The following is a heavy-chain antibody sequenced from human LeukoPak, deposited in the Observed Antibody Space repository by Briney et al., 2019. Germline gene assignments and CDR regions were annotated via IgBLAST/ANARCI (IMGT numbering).Heavy chain of an antibody. D-gene: IGHD2-2*01. V-gene: IGHV1-18*01. J-gene: IGHJ4*02. CDR3: ARDLRGYCSSTSCRTDHFLDY. CDR2: ISAYNGNT. CDR1: GYTFTSYG. Sequence: GASVKVSCKASGYTFTSYGLSWVRQAPGQGLEWMGWISAYNGNTKYARKFQGRVTMTTDTSTSTAYMELRSLRFDDTAVFYCARDLRGYCSSTSCRTDHFLDYWGQGTLVTVSS.